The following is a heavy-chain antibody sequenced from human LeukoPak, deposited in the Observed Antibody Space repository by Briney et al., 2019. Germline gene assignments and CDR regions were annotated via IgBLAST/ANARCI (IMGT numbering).Heavy chain of an antibody. J-gene: IGHJ4*02. CDR3: ARVLNYYDSSGYYSRYFDY. D-gene: IGHD3-22*01. CDR2: ISSSGSTI. V-gene: IGHV3-11*01. Sequence: PGGSLRLSCAASGFTFSDYYMSWIRQAPGKGLEWVSYISSSGSTIYYADSVKGRFTISRHNSKNTLYLQMNSLRAEDTAVYYCARVLNYYDSSGYYSRYFDYWGQGTLVTVSS. CDR1: GFTFSDYY.